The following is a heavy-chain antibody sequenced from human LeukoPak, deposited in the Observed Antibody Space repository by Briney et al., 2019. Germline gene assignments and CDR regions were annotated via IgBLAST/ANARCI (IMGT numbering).Heavy chain of an antibody. CDR1: GGSISSSSYY. Sequence: SETLSLTCTVSGGSISSSSYYWGWIRQPPGKGLEWIGSIYYSGSTYYNPSLKSRVTISVDTSKNQFSLKLSSVTAADTAVYYCARLYSGWYYYYMDVWGKGTTVTISS. J-gene: IGHJ6*03. D-gene: IGHD6-19*01. CDR2: IYYSGST. V-gene: IGHV4-39*01. CDR3: ARLYSGWYYYYMDV.